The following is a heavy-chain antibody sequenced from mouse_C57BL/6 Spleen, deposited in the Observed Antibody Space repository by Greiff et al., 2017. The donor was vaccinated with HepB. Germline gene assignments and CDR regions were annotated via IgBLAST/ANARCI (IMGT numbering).Heavy chain of an antibody. CDR1: GFTFSDYY. CDR3: ARGDGYFSWFAY. J-gene: IGHJ3*01. V-gene: IGHV5-12*01. Sequence: EVKVVESGGGLVQPGGSLKLSCAASGFTFSDYYMYWVRQAPEKRLEWVAYISNGGGSTYYPDTVKGRFTISRDNAKNTLYLQMSRLKSEDTAMYYCARGDGYFSWFAYWGQGTLVTVSA. CDR2: ISNGGGST. D-gene: IGHD2-3*01.